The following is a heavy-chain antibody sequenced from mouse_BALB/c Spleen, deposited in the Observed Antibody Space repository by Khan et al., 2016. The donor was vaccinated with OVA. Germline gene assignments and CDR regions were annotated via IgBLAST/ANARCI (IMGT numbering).Heavy chain of an antibody. V-gene: IGHV3-2*02. J-gene: IGHJ3*01. CDR2: ISYSGST. CDR3: ERWFTY. CDR1: GYSITSDYA. Sequence: EVQLVESGPGLVKPSQSLSLTCTITGYSITSDYAWNWIRQFPGNKLEWMGYISYSGSTTYNPSFKSRISISRDTSKNQCFLQLNSVTTEDTATNYCERWFTYWGQGTLVTVSA.